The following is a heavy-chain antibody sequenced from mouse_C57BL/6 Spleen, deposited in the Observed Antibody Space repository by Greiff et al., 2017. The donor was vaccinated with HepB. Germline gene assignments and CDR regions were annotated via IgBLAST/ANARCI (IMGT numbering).Heavy chain of an antibody. CDR1: GYAFSSSW. CDR2: IYPGDGDT. CDR3: ARRSHYYGTNFYAMDY. D-gene: IGHD1-1*01. J-gene: IGHJ4*01. V-gene: IGHV1-82*01. Sequence: QVQLQQSGPELVKPGASVKISCKASGYAFSSSWMNWVKQRPGKGLEWIGRIYPGDGDTNYNGKFKGKATLTADKSSSTAYMQLSSLTSEDSAVYCCARRSHYYGTNFYAMDYWGQGTSVTVSS.